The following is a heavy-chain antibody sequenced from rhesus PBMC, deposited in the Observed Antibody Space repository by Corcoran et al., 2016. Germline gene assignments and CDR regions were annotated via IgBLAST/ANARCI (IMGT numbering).Heavy chain of an antibody. Sequence: VQSGAEVQKPGSSVKLSCKASGYTFTDYYMHWVRQAPRQGLEWMGWINPYNGNTKYAQKFQGRVTMTRDTSTSTAYMELSNLRSEDTAVYYCARDRAHYGAESDYWGQGVLVTVSS. CDR1: GYTFTDYY. D-gene: IGHD4-29*01. CDR2: INPYNGNT. CDR3: ARDRAHYGAESDY. V-gene: IGHV1S2*01. J-gene: IGHJ4*01.